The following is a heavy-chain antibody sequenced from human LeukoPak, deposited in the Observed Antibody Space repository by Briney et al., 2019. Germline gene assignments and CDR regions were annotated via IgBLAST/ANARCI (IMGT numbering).Heavy chain of an antibody. Sequence: PGGSPRLSCAASGFTFSSYRMHWVRQAPGKGREGVAVISYEGSNKYYADSVKGRFTISRDNSTNTLYLQMNSLRAEDTAVYYCAKEPGLLWFGELLALDYWGQGTLVTVSS. J-gene: IGHJ4*02. CDR1: GFTFSSYR. CDR2: ISYEGSNK. V-gene: IGHV3-30*18. D-gene: IGHD3-10*01. CDR3: AKEPGLLWFGELLALDY.